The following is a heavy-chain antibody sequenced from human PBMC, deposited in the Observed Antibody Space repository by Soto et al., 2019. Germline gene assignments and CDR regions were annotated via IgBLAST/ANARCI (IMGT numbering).Heavy chain of an antibody. Sequence: SVKVSFKASGGTFSSYAISWVRQAPGQGLEWMGGIIPIFGTANYAQKFQGRVTITAXXXXXXAXMXLXXLXSEDTAVYYCARVVSNYDSSGYRRLYYGMDVWG. J-gene: IGHJ6*02. CDR3: ARVVSNYDSSGYRRLYYGMDV. V-gene: IGHV1-69*06. D-gene: IGHD3-22*01. CDR2: IIPIFGTA. CDR1: GGTFSSYA.